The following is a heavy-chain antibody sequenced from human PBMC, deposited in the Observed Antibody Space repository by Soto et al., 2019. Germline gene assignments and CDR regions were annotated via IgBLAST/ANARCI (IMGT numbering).Heavy chain of an antibody. CDR2: IKSNTDGGTT. D-gene: IGHD1-26*01. CDR1: GFPFTNAW. V-gene: IGHV3-15*07. CDR3: TTDLRWELVYPRDC. J-gene: IGHJ4*02. Sequence: EEQLVESGGGLVKPGESLRLSCAASGFPFTNAWMSWVRQAPGKGLEWVGRIKSNTDGGTTDYAAPVKGRFTISRDDSKNTLYLQTNRLNSEDTGVYYCTTDLRWELVYPRDCWGLGTLVTVSS.